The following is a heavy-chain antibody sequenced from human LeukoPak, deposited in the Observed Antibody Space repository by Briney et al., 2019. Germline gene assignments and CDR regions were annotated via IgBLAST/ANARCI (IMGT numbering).Heavy chain of an antibody. D-gene: IGHD5-24*01. CDR2: VNPNSGST. CDR3: ARDPGLQKYSNYYYMDL. CDR1: GYTFTNYY. Sequence: ASVKVSCKASGYTFTNYYMHWVRQAPGQGLEWMGIVNPNSGSTSYAEKFQGRVTMTRDMSTGTGYMELSSLTSEDTAVYYCARDPGLQKYSNYYYMDLWGKGTTVTVSS. J-gene: IGHJ6*03. V-gene: IGHV1-46*01.